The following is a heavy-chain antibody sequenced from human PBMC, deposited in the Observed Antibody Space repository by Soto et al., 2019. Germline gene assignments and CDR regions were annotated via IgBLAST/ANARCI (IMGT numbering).Heavy chain of an antibody. CDR2: INPNSGGT. CDR1: GYTFTGYY. J-gene: IGHJ6*02. V-gene: IGHV1-2*02. Sequence: ASVEVSCKXSGYTFTGYYMHWVRQAPGQGLEWMGWINPNSGGTNYAQKFQGRVTMTRDTSISTAYMELSRLRSDDTAVYYCARALDLLWFGELRDTPDYGMDVWGQGTTVTVS. D-gene: IGHD3-10*01. CDR3: ARALDLLWFGELRDTPDYGMDV.